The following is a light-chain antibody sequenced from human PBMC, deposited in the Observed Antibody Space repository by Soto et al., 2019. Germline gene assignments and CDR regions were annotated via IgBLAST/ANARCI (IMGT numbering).Light chain of an antibody. CDR2: AAS. J-gene: IGKJ5*01. CDR1: QSLSSN. V-gene: IGKV3D-15*01. Sequence: EIGMPQSPAPLSVSPGERAPLSCRASQSLSSNLAWYQQKPGQAPRLLIYAASTRATRIPASFSGSGSGTDFTLTISSLQPEDFAIYYCQQFSNHPIVFGQGTRLEIK. CDR3: QQFSNHPIV.